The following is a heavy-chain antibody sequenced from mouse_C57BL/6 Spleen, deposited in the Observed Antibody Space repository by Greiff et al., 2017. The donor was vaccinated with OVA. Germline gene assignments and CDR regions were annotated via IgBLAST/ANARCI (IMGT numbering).Heavy chain of an antibody. Sequence: QVQLQQPGAELVRPGSSVKLSCKASGYTFTSYWMDWVKQRPGQGLEWIGNIYPSDSETHYNQKFKDKATLTVDKSSSTAYMQLSSLTSEVSAVYYCASDLGRTAWFAYWGQGTLVTVSA. CDR1: GYTFTSYW. V-gene: IGHV1-61*01. CDR2: IYPSDSET. D-gene: IGHD4-1*01. CDR3: ASDLGRTAWFAY. J-gene: IGHJ3*01.